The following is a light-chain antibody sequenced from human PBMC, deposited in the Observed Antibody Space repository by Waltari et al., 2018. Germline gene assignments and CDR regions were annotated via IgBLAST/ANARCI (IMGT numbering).Light chain of an antibody. V-gene: IGLV3-21*01. CDR1: NIEKKS. Sequence: TQSPSVSVTAGQTASVSCGGYNIEKKSVHWYQQTPGQAPMLSIPYDDDRPPETPQRFSGSNSGNAAILTISRVEAGDEADYYCQVWDSDAGQPLFGGGTKLTV. CDR2: YDD. CDR3: QVWDSDAGQPL. J-gene: IGLJ2*01.